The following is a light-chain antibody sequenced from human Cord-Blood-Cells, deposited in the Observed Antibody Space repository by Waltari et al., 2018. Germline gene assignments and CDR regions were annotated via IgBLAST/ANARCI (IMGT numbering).Light chain of an antibody. J-gene: IGLJ3*02. CDR1: SSDVWMYNL. CDR2: EGS. CDR3: CSYAGSSTWV. Sequence: QSALTQPASVSGSPGQSITISCTGTSSDVWMYNLLSWYQQHPDKAPKLMIYEGSKRPSGVSNRFSGSKSGNTASLTISGLQAEDEADYYCCSYAGSSTWVFGGGTKLTVL. V-gene: IGLV2-23*01.